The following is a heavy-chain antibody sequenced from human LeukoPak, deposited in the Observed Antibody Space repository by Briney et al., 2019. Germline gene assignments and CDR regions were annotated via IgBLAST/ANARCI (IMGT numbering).Heavy chain of an antibody. D-gene: IGHD3-3*01. V-gene: IGHV3-9*01. CDR3: AKDIGPQVTILFDP. CDR1: GFTFDDYA. CDR2: ISWNSGSI. J-gene: IGHJ5*02. Sequence: GGSLRLSCAASGFTFDDYAMHWVRHAPGKGLEWVSGISWNSGSIGYADSVKGRFTISRDNAKNSLYLQMNSLRAEDTALYYCAKDIGPQVTILFDPWGQGTLVTVSS.